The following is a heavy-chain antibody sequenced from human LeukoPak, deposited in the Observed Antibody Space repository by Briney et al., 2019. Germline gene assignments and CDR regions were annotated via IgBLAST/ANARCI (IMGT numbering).Heavy chain of an antibody. Sequence: SVKVSCKASGYTFTSYGISWVRQAPGQGLEWMGGIIPLFDSPNYAQKFQGRVTISADESTKTAYMELNSLRSEDTAVYYCARGIEEYSKSSGWFDPWGQGTLVTVSS. D-gene: IGHD6-6*01. J-gene: IGHJ5*02. CDR2: IIPLFDSP. CDR3: ARGIEEYSKSSGWFDP. CDR1: GYTFTSYG. V-gene: IGHV1-69*13.